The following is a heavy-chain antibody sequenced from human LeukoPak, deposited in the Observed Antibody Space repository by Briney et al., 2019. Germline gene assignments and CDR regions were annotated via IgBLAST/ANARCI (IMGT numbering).Heavy chain of an antibody. CDR3: ASIAAAGTAFDY. D-gene: IGHD6-13*01. Sequence: GGSLRLSCAASGFTFCSYAMHWVRQAPGKGLEGVAVISYDGSNKYYADSVKGRFTISRDNSKNTLYLQMNSLRAEDTAVYYCASIAAAGTAFDYWGQGTLVTVSS. CDR1: GFTFCSYA. V-gene: IGHV3-30-3*01. CDR2: ISYDGSNK. J-gene: IGHJ4*02.